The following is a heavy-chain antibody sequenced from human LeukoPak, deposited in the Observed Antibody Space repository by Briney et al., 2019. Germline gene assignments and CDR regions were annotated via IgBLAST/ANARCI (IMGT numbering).Heavy chain of an antibody. CDR3: ARGDYDFWSGYYRASYY. J-gene: IGHJ4*02. Sequence: ASVKVSCKASGYTFTSYAMNWVRQAPGQGLEWMGWINTNTGNPTYAQGFTGRFVFSLDTSVSTAYLQISSLKAEDTAVYYCARGDYDFWSGYYRASYYWGQGTLVTVSS. CDR1: GYTFTSYA. CDR2: INTNTGNP. V-gene: IGHV7-4-1*02. D-gene: IGHD3-3*01.